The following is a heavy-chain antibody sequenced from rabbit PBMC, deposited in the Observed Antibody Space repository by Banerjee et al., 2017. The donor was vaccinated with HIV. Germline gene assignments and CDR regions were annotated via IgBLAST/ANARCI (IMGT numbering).Heavy chain of an antibody. J-gene: IGHJ4*01. D-gene: IGHD6-1*01. CDR1: GFSLSSND. CDR3: ARDTYGYAGYAYAIDL. V-gene: IGHV1S7*01. Sequence: QLEESGGGLVQPGGSLKLSCTASGFSLSSNDMNWVRQAPGKGLEWIGTIYADGSGTSDYATWVSGRFTISSHNAQNTLYLQLNSLTVADTATYFCARDTYGYAGYAYAIDLWGQGTLVTVS. CDR2: IYADGSGTS.